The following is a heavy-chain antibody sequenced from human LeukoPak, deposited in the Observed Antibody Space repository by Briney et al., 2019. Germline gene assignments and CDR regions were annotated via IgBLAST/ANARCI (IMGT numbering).Heavy chain of an antibody. V-gene: IGHV3-7*01. J-gene: IGHJ4*02. Sequence: GGSLRLSCAASGFTFSNNWMSWVRQAPGKGLEWVASIKRDGTDKHYVDSVMGRFTISRDNAKSSLYLQMNSLRAEDTAMYYCVRGGFSYAGLYDYWGQGTLVTVSS. CDR1: GFTFSNNW. CDR3: VRGGFSYAGLYDY. D-gene: IGHD5-18*01. CDR2: IKRDGTDK.